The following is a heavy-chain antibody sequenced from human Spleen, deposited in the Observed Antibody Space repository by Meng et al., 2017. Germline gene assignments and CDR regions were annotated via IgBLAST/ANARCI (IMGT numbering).Heavy chain of an antibody. CDR3: ARVVRGIIMGYFDF. J-gene: IGHJ4*02. Sequence: GESLKISCAASGFTFRNYAMSWVRQAPGKGLEYVSLISSNGGSTYYANSVKGRFTISRDNSKNTLYLQMGSLRAEDMAVYYCARVVRGIIMGYFDFWGQGTVVTVSS. CDR1: GFTFRNYA. D-gene: IGHD3-10*01. V-gene: IGHV3-64*01. CDR2: ISSNGGST.